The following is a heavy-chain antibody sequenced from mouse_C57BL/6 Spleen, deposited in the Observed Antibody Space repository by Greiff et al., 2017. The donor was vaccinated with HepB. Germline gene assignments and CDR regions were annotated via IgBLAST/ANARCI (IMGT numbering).Heavy chain of an antibody. CDR3: ASKEKFITTVVAPFGAMDY. J-gene: IGHJ4*01. D-gene: IGHD1-1*01. V-gene: IGHV1-9*01. CDR1: GYTFTGYW. Sequence: QVQLKESGAELMKPGASVKLSCKATGYTFTGYWIEWVKQRPGHGLEWIGEILPGSGSTNYNEKFKGKATFTADTSSNTAYMQLSSLTTEDSAIYYCASKEKFITTVVAPFGAMDYWGQGTSVTVSS. CDR2: ILPGSGST.